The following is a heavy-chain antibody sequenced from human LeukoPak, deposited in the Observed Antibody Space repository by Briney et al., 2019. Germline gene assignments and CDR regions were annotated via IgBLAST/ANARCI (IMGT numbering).Heavy chain of an antibody. CDR2: IYYSGST. CDR1: GDSISSYY. J-gene: IGHJ5*02. Sequence: SETLSLTCTVSGDSISSYYWSWVRQPPGKGLEWIGYIYYSGSTNYNPSLKSRVTISVDTSKNQFSLKLSSVTAADTAVYYCARHLPNPGTAAAGTRWFDPWGQGTLVTVSS. V-gene: IGHV4-59*08. D-gene: IGHD6-13*01. CDR3: ARHLPNPGTAAAGTRWFDP.